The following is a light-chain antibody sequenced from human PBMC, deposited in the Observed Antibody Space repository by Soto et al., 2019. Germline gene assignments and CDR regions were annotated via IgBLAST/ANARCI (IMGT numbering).Light chain of an antibody. CDR1: SSNIGKNF. Sequence: QAVVTQPPSVSGTPEQRVTISCSGSSSNIGKNFVYWYQHLPGAAPTLVVYSDNHRPSGVPVRFSGSKSGASASLTSSGLRSEDEATYSCATWDDSLSGFVVFGGGTQLTVL. CDR2: SDN. V-gene: IGLV1-47*01. J-gene: IGLJ7*01. CDR3: ATWDDSLSGFVV.